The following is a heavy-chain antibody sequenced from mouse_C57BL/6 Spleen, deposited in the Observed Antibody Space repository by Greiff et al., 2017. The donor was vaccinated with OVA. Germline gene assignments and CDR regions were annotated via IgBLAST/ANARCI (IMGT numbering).Heavy chain of an antibody. Sequence: VQLKQPGAELVMPGASVKLSCKASGYTFTSYWMHWVKQRPGQGLEWIGEIDPSDSYTNYNQKFKGKSTLTVDKSSSTAYMQLSSLTSEDSAVYYCARGYGSSYKGYFDYWGQGTTLTVSS. J-gene: IGHJ2*01. CDR2: IDPSDSYT. CDR1: GYTFTSYW. D-gene: IGHD1-1*01. CDR3: ARGYGSSYKGYFDY. V-gene: IGHV1-69*01.